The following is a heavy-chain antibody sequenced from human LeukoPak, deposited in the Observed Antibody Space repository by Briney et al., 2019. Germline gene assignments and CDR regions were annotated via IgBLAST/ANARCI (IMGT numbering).Heavy chain of an antibody. CDR3: ARGGRITIFPFDY. J-gene: IGHJ4*02. V-gene: IGHV4-34*01. CDR2: INHSGST. Sequence: SETLSLTCAVYGGSFSGYYWSWIRQPPGKGLEWIGEINHSGSTNYNPSLKSRVTISVDTSKSQFSLKLSSVTAADTAVYYCARGGRITIFPFDYWGQGTLVTVSS. CDR1: GGSFSGYY. D-gene: IGHD3-9*01.